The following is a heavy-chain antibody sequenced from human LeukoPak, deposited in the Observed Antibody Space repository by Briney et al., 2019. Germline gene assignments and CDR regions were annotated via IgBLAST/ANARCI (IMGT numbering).Heavy chain of an antibody. CDR3: AKIERSGSSFDY. CDR2: ISYDGDDGSNI. D-gene: IGHD1-26*01. J-gene: IGHJ4*02. Sequence: GGSLRLSCAASGFTFRSYAMHWVRQAPGKGLEWVAVISYDGDDGSNIYYADSVKGRSTISRDNSKSTLYLQMNSLRPEDTAVYYCAKIERSGSSFDYWGQGTLVTVSS. CDR1: GFTFRSYA. V-gene: IGHV3-30-3*02.